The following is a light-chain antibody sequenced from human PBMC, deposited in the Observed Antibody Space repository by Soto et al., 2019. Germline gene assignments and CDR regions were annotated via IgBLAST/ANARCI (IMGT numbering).Light chain of an antibody. J-gene: IGKJ1*01. CDR3: LQYVSSTWT. CDR1: QTVGGRY. V-gene: IGKV3-20*01. Sequence: EIVLTQSAATLSLSLGERATLSCRASQTVGGRYLAWFQQKPGQTPRLLIYGASTRAAGVPDRFSGSGSGADSSLTINRLEPEDFEVYYCLQYVSSTWTFGQGTKVEV. CDR2: GAS.